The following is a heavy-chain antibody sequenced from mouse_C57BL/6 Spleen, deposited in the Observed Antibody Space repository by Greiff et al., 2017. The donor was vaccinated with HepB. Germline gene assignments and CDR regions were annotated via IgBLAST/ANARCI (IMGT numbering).Heavy chain of an antibody. D-gene: IGHD2-4*01. CDR2: INPNYGTT. Sequence: EVKLMESGPELVKPGASVKISCKASGYSFTDYNMNWVKQSNGKSLEWIGVINPNYGTTSYNQKFKGKATLTVDQSSSTAYMQLNSLTSEDSAVYYCARGDRNYDYDWGFAYWGQGTLVTVSA. V-gene: IGHV1-39*01. CDR3: ARGDRNYDYDWGFAY. CDR1: GYSFTDYN. J-gene: IGHJ3*01.